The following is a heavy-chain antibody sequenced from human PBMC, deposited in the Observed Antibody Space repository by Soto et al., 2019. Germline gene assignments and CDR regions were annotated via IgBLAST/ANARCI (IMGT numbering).Heavy chain of an antibody. Sequence: SETLSLTCTVSGGSISSGGYYWSWIRQHPGKGLEWIGYIYYSGSTYYNPSLKSRVTISVDTSKNQFSLKLSSVTAADTAVYYCARADTISYYGMDVWGQGTTVTVSS. CDR3: ARADTISYYGMDV. V-gene: IGHV4-31*03. D-gene: IGHD3-10*01. CDR2: IYYSGST. J-gene: IGHJ6*02. CDR1: GGSISSGGYY.